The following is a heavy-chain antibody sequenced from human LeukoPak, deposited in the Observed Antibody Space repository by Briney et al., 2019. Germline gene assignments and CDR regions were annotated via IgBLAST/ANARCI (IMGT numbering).Heavy chain of an antibody. J-gene: IGHJ4*02. Sequence: SETLSLTCTVSGGSISSYYWTWIRQPPGKGLEWIGYIYYSGSTNYNPSLKSRVTLSVDTSKNQFSLNLSSVTAADTAVYYCARHGRGIVVALIDYGGQGTLVTVSS. CDR3: ARHGRGIVVALIDY. CDR1: GGSISSYY. V-gene: IGHV4-59*01. D-gene: IGHD3-22*01. CDR2: IYYSGST.